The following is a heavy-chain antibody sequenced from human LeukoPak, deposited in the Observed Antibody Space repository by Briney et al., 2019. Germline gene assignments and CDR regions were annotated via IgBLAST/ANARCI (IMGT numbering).Heavy chain of an antibody. J-gene: IGHJ3*02. CDR3: ARAPYENDAFDI. Sequence: GGSLRLSCAASGFTFSSYDMHWVRQATGKGLEWVSAMGTAGDTYYPGSVKGRFTISRENAKNSLYLQMNSLRAGDTAVYYCARAPYENDAFDIWGQGTMVTVSS. CDR1: GFTFSSYD. V-gene: IGHV3-13*01. CDR2: MGTAGDT. D-gene: IGHD2-8*01.